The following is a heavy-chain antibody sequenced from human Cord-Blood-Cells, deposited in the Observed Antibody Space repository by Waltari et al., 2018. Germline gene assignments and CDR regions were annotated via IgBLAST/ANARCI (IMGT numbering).Heavy chain of an antibody. D-gene: IGHD6-6*01. V-gene: IGHV4-34*01. CDR2: INHSGST. Sequence: QVQLQQWGAGLLKPSETLSLTCAVYGGSFSGYYWCWIRQPPGKGLEWIGEINHSGSTNYNPSLKSRVTISVDTSKNQFSLKLSSVTAADTAVYYCARVYSSWVLYYFDYWGQGTLVTVSS. J-gene: IGHJ4*02. CDR1: GGSFSGYY. CDR3: ARVYSSWVLYYFDY.